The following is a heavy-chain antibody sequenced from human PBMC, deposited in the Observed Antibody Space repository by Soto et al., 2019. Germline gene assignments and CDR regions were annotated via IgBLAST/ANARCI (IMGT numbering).Heavy chain of an antibody. J-gene: IGHJ2*01. CDR2: ISYDGSNK. D-gene: IGHD6-13*01. V-gene: IGHV3-30-3*01. CDR3: MRVSSTVSAFLLNRTPDL. Sequence: KGLEWVAVISYDGSNKYYADSVKGRFTISRDNSKNTLYLQMNSLRAVFFPAYYCMRVSSTVSAFLLNRTPDL.